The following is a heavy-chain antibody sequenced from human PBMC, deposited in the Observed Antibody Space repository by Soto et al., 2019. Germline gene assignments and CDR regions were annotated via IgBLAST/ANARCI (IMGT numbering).Heavy chain of an antibody. CDR1: GFTFSSYA. D-gene: IGHD2-15*01. Sequence: LRLSCAASGFTFSSYAMSWVRQAPGTGLELVSAISGSDGSTYYADSVKGRVTISRDNSKNTLYLQMNSLRSEDTAVYYCAKVAAVVSARDAFDSWGKGTMVTVSS. V-gene: IGHV3-23*01. CDR2: ISGSDGST. CDR3: AKVAAVVSARDAFDS. J-gene: IGHJ3*02.